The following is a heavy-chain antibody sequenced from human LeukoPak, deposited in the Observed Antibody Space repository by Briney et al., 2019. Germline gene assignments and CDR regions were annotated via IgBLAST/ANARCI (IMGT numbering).Heavy chain of an antibody. Sequence: SETLSLTCTVSGGSISSSSYYWGWIRQPPGKGLEWIGSIYYSGSTYYNPSLKSRVTISVDTSKNQFSLKLSSVTAADTAVCYCATPPGLGYWGQGTLVTVSS. V-gene: IGHV4-39*01. CDR1: GGSISSSSYY. J-gene: IGHJ4*02. CDR2: IYYSGST. D-gene: IGHD3-10*01. CDR3: ATPPGLGY.